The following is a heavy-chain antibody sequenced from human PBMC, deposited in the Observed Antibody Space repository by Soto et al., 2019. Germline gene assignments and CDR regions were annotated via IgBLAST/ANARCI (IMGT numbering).Heavy chain of an antibody. CDR2: INAGNGNT. D-gene: IGHD1-26*01. V-gene: IGHV1-3*01. CDR3: ARVDGTY. J-gene: IGHJ4*02. CDR1: GYTFSSYA. Sequence: PVKVPCKASGYTFSSYAIHWVRQAPGQGLEWMGWINAGNGNTKYSQKFQGRVTITRDTSASTAYMELNSLRSEDTAVYYCARVDGTYWGQGTLVTVSS.